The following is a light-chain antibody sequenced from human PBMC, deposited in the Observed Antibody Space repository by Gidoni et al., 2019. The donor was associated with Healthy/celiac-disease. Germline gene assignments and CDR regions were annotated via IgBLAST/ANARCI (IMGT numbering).Light chain of an antibody. Sequence: DIVMTQSPDSLAGSLGERATINCKSSQSVLYSSNNKNYLAWYQQKPGQPPKLLIYWASTRESGVPERFSGSGSGTDFTLTISSLQAEDVAVYYCQQYYSTPQTFGQGTKLEIK. CDR2: WAS. CDR1: QSVLYSSNNKNY. J-gene: IGKJ2*01. V-gene: IGKV4-1*01. CDR3: QQYYSTPQT.